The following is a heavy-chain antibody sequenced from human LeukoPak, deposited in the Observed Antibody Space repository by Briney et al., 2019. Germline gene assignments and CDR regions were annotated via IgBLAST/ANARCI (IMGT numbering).Heavy chain of an antibody. CDR3: ARDNGGFGESLFDY. V-gene: IGHV3-20*01. Sequence: GGSLRLSCAASGFTFDDYGMSWVRQAPGKGLEWVSGINWNGGSTGYADSVKGRFTISRDNAKNSLYLQMNSLRAEDTALYHCARDNGGFGESLFDYWGQGTLVTVSS. J-gene: IGHJ4*02. CDR1: GFTFDDYG. CDR2: INWNGGST. D-gene: IGHD3-10*01.